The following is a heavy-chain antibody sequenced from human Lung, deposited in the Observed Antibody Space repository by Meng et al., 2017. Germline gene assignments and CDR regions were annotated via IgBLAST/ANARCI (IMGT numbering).Heavy chain of an antibody. Sequence: QVQLVQSGAGVKKPGASMKVSCKASGFTFTHHGFSWVRQAPGQELEWVGWISAYNGRTSYSQKLQGRVTMTTDTSTSTVYMEVRSLRSDDTAVYFCARWGHSSAWPSQWYEYWGQGTLVTVSS. CDR1: GFTFTHHG. CDR3: ARWGHSSAWPSQWYEY. CDR2: ISAYNGRT. D-gene: IGHD6-19*01. J-gene: IGHJ4*02. V-gene: IGHV1-18*01.